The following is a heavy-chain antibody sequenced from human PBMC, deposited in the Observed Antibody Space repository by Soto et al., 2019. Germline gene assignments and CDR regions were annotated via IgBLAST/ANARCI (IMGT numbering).Heavy chain of an antibody. D-gene: IGHD3-22*01. J-gene: IGHJ3*02. CDR3: ARDFDSSGYYGPVGAFDI. CDR1: RFTFSSYT. CDR2: ISSSTTYI. V-gene: IGHV3-21*03. Sequence: GALRLSCSASRFTFSSYTMNWVRQAPGKGLEWVSSISSSTTYIYYADSVKGRFTISRDNAKNSLYLQVNSLRAEDTAVYYCARDFDSSGYYGPVGAFDIWGQGTMVTVSS.